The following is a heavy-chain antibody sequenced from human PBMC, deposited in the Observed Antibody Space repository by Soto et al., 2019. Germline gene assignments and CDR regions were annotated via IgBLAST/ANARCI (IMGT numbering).Heavy chain of an antibody. Sequence: QVQLVQSGAEVKKPGASVKVSCKASGYTFTSYDINWVRQATGQGLEWMGWMNPNSGNAGYAQKFQGRVTMTRNNSISTAYMELSSLRSEDTAVYYCARVSIAAAGDAFDIWGQGTMVTVSS. D-gene: IGHD6-13*01. J-gene: IGHJ3*02. CDR1: GYTFTSYD. CDR2: MNPNSGNA. CDR3: ARVSIAAAGDAFDI. V-gene: IGHV1-8*01.